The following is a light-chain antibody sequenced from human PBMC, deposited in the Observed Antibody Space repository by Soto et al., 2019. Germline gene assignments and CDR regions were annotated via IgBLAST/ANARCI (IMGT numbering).Light chain of an antibody. CDR1: HTISSN. J-gene: IGKJ1*01. V-gene: IGKV1-39*01. CDR3: LQTYSVPWT. Sequence: DIQMTQSPSSLSASIGDRVTITCRASHTISSNLNWYQQKPGKAPQLLIYAASIVPSGVPPRFSGRGSGTEFTLTVSSLQSEDFATYYCLQTYSVPWTFGHGTKVEIK. CDR2: AAS.